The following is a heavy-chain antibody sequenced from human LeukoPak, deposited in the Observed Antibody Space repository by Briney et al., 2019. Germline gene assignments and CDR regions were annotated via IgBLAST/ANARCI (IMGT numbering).Heavy chain of an antibody. Sequence: PGGSLRLSCAASGFTFSSNWMSWFRQAPGKGLEWVANIKQDGSEKNYVDSAKGRFIISRDNATNSLYLQMNSLRAEDTAVYYCARAPVITGSGVFDMWGQGTMVIVSS. CDR1: GFTFSSNW. D-gene: IGHD3-10*01. J-gene: IGHJ3*02. CDR2: IKQDGSEK. CDR3: ARAPVITGSGVFDM. V-gene: IGHV3-7*05.